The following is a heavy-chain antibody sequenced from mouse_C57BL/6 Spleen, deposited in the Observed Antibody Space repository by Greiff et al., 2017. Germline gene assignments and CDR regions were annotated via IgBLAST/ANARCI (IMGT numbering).Heavy chain of an antibody. V-gene: IGHV1-69*01. CDR2: IDPSDSYT. Sequence: QVQLQQPGAELVMPGASVKLSCKASGYTFTSYWMHWVKQRPGQGLECIGEIDPSDSYTNYNQKFKGKSTLTVDKSSSTAYMQLSSLTSEDSAVYYCARSDYYGSDYWGQGTTLTVSS. CDR3: ARSDYYGSDY. CDR1: GYTFTSYW. D-gene: IGHD1-1*01. J-gene: IGHJ2*01.